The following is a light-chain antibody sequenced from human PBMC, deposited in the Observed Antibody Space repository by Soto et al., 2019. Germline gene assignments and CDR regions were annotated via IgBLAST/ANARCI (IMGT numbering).Light chain of an antibody. CDR2: GAS. CDR1: QSVSSNY. J-gene: IGKJ3*01. V-gene: IGKV3-20*01. Sequence: EIVLTQSPGTMSLSPGERATLSCRASQSVSSNYLAWYQQKPGQAPRFVIYGASSRATGIPDRFSGSGSGTDFTLTISRLEPEDFAVYYCQQYGSSPVTFGLGTKVDIK. CDR3: QQYGSSPVT.